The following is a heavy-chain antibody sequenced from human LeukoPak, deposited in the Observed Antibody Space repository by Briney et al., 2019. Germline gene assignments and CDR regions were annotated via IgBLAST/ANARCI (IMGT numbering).Heavy chain of an antibody. CDR2: ISFTGNT. CDR1: GGSISGYY. J-gene: IGHJ4*02. CDR3: ARSPPGWYYDNSGQYYFDT. Sequence: PSETLSLTCTVSGGSISGYYWSWIRQSPGKRLEWVAYISFTGNTNYNPSLKSRVTISLDTSKTHFSLTLSSLTAADTAVYYCARSPPGWYYDNSGQYYFDTWGQGALVTVSS. D-gene: IGHD3-22*01. V-gene: IGHV4-59*08.